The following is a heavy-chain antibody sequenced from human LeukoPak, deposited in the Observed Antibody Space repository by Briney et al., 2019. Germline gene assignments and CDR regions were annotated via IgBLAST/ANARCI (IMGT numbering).Heavy chain of an antibody. CDR1: GGSISTYY. J-gene: IGHJ3*01. D-gene: IGHD5-24*01. CDR2: IYYSGIT. Sequence: PETLSLTCGVSGGSISTYYWNWIRQPPGKGLEWIGYIYYSGITDYNPSLKSRVTISVDTSMNQFSLNLSSVTAADTAIYYCAREGDGFNDAFDFWGPGTVVTVSS. V-gene: IGHV4-59*01. CDR3: AREGDGFNDAFDF.